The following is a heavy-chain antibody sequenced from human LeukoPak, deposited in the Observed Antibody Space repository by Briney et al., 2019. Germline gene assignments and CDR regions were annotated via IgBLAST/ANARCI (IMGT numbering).Heavy chain of an antibody. CDR2: IYTSGST. CDR1: GVSISSGSYY. Sequence: SETLSLTCTASGVSISSGSYYWSWLRQPAGKGLEWIGRIYTSGSTNYNPALKSRVTISVDTSKTQFSLKLSSVTAADTAVYYCARAGYRYTVLFDYWGQGTLVTVSS. D-gene: IGHD3-16*02. CDR3: ARAGYRYTVLFDY. J-gene: IGHJ4*02. V-gene: IGHV4-61*02.